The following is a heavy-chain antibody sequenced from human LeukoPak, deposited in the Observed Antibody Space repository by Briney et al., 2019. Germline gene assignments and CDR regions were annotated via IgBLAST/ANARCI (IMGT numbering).Heavy chain of an antibody. CDR3: AGFGGDAFDI. D-gene: IGHD3-16*01. CDR1: GFTFSSDS. V-gene: IGHV3-21*01. J-gene: IGHJ3*02. CDR2: ISSSSSYI. Sequence: GGSLRLSCAASGFTFSSDSMNWERRAPGKGLEWVSSISSSSSYIYYADSVKGRFTISRDNATNSLYLQMNSLRAEDTAVYYCAGFGGDAFDIWGQGTMVTVSS.